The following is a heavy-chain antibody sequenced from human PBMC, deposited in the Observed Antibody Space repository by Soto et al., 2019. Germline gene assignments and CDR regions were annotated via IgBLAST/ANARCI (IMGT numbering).Heavy chain of an antibody. J-gene: IGHJ5*02. V-gene: IGHV4-39*01. D-gene: IGHD1-26*01. CDR2: IYYSGST. Sequence: QLHLRESGPGLVKPSETLSLTCTVSGGSITSSSYYWGWIRQPPGKGLDWIGSIYYSGSTYYNPSLKSRVTISVDTSKNQFSLKLSAVTAADTAVYYCATQEVGGTYVYTFDPWGQGTLVTVSS. CDR3: ATQEVGGTYVYTFDP. CDR1: GGSITSSSYY.